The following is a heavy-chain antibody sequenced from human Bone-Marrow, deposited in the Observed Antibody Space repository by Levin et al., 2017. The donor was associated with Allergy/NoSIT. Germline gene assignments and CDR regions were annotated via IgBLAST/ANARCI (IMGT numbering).Heavy chain of an antibody. V-gene: IGHV1-2*06. CDR3: ARGRGSTVFGVDGEFGY. Sequence: RGESLKISCKATAYPFVGYYIHWVRQAPGQGLEWMGRINPKSGGTDFAQKFQARVSMTRNTYMGTAYMELSSLRSDDTAEYYCARGRGSTVFGVDGEFGYWGQGSLVIVSS. D-gene: IGHD3-16*01. CDR2: INPKSGGT. CDR1: AYPFVGYY. J-gene: IGHJ4*02.